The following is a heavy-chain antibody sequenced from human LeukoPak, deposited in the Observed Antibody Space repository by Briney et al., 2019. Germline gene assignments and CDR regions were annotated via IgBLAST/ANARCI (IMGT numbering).Heavy chain of an antibody. CDR1: GGSISSYY. Sequence: SETLSLTCTVSGGSISSYYWSWIRQPPGKGLEWIGYIYYSGSTNYNPSLKSRVTISVDTSKNQFSLKLSSVTAADTAVYYCARIVVVPAAINYYYYYYMDVWGKGTTVTVSS. CDR3: ARIVVVPAAINYYYYYYMDV. V-gene: IGHV4-59*08. D-gene: IGHD2-2*01. J-gene: IGHJ6*03. CDR2: IYYSGST.